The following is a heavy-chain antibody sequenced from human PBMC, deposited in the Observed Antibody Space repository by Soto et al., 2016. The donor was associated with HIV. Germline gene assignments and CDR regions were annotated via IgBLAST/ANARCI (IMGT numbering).Heavy chain of an antibody. D-gene: IGHD3-10*01. J-gene: IGHJ6*02. Sequence: EVQLLESGGGLVQPGGSLRLSCAASGFTFSSYAMSWVRQAPGKGLEWVSAISGSGGSTYYADSVKGRFTISRDNSKNTLYLQMNSLRAEDTAVYYCAKSFGSGSHSGDYYYGMDVWGQGTTVTVSS. V-gene: IGHV3-23*01. CDR2: ISGSGGST. CDR1: GFTFSSYA. CDR3: AKSFGSGSHSGDYYYGMDV.